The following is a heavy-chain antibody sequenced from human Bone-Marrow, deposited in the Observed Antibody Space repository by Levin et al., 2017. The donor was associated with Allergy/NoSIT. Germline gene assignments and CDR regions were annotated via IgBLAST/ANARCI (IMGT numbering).Heavy chain of an antibody. Sequence: GGSLRLSCVARGFTFKDYAMNWVRQAPGKGLEWVSSISASGRDTFYADSVKGRFTISRDNSKNTLYLQMNSLRAEDTAVYYCAKDLYGDYELDYWGQGTLVTVSS. V-gene: IGHV3-23*01. D-gene: IGHD4-17*01. CDR1: GFTFKDYA. J-gene: IGHJ4*02. CDR2: ISASGRDT. CDR3: AKDLYGDYELDY.